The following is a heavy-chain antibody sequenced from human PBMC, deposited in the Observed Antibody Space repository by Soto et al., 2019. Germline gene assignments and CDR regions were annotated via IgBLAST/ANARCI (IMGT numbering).Heavy chain of an antibody. D-gene: IGHD5-12*01. CDR1: GYSFTSYW. V-gene: IGHV5-51*01. Sequence: GESLKISCKGSGYSFTSYWIGWVRQMPGKGLEWMGIIYPGDSYTRYSPSFQGQVTISANKSISTAYLQWSSLKASDTAMYYCARHGTSGYDYYYYGMDVWGQGTTVTVSS. CDR3: ARHGTSGYDYYYYGMDV. CDR2: IYPGDSYT. J-gene: IGHJ6*02.